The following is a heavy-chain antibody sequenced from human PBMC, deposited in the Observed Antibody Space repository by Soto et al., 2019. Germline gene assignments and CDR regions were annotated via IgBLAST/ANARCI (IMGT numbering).Heavy chain of an antibody. CDR2: IYPGDSDT. J-gene: IGHJ3*02. Sequence: EVQLGQSGAEVKKPGEALKISCKGSGYSFTTYWIGWVRQMPGKGLEWMGIIYPGDSDTRYSPSFQGQVTISADKTISPDYLLWSSLQASGTAMYYCALGLEAFDIWGQGTMVTVSS. V-gene: IGHV5-51*01. CDR1: GYSFTTYW. CDR3: ALGLEAFDI.